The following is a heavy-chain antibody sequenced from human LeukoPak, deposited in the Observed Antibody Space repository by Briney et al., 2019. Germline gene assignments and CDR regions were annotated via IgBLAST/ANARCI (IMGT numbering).Heavy chain of an antibody. V-gene: IGHV4-31*03. J-gene: IGHJ6*02. CDR3: ARVLWPRSQVWPPYYYYGMDV. Sequence: SETLSLTCTVSGGSISSGGYYWSWIRQHPGKGLEWIGYIYYSGSTYYNPSLKSRVTISVDTSKNQFSLKLSSVTAADTAVYYCARVLWPRSQVWPPYYYYGMDVWGQGATVTVSS. D-gene: IGHD5-12*01. CDR2: IYYSGST. CDR1: GGSISSGGYY.